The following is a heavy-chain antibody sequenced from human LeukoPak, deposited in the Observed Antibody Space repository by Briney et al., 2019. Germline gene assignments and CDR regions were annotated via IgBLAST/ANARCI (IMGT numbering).Heavy chain of an antibody. CDR3: ARHGWSYGDFLWYFDL. CDR1: GGSISSYY. J-gene: IGHJ2*01. CDR2: NYYSGST. Sequence: SETLFLTCTVSGGSISSYYWSWIRQPPGKGLEWIGYNYYSGSTNYNPSLKSRVTISVDTSKNQFSLKLSSVTAADTAVYYCARHGWSYGDFLWYFDLWGRGTLVTVSS. V-gene: IGHV4-59*08. D-gene: IGHD4-17*01.